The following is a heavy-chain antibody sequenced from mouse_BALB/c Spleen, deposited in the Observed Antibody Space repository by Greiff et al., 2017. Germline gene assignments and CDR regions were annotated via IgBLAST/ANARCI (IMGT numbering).Heavy chain of an antibody. V-gene: IGHV5-4*02. D-gene: IGHD1-1*01. CDR3: ARYYAGVFDY. Sequence: EVKVEESGGGLVKPGGSLKLSCAASGFTFSDYYMYWVRQTPEKRLEWVATISDGGSYTYYPDSVKGRFTISRDNAKNNLYLQMSSLKSEDTAMYYCARYYAGVFDYWGQGTTLTVSS. J-gene: IGHJ2*01. CDR2: ISDGGSYT. CDR1: GFTFSDYY.